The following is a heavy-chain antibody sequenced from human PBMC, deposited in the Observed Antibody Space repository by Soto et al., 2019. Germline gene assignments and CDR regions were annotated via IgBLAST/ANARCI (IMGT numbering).Heavy chain of an antibody. D-gene: IGHD3-22*01. CDR3: ARQFCYYYCSGYYPNWFDP. J-gene: IGHJ5*02. CDR2: MNPNSGNT. Sequence: ASVKVSCKASGYTFTSYDINWVRQATGQGLEWMGWMNPNSGNTGYAQKFQGRVTMTRNTSISTAYMELSSLRSEDTAVYYCARQFCYYYCSGYYPNWFDPWGQGTLVTVSS. V-gene: IGHV1-8*01. CDR1: GYTFTSYD.